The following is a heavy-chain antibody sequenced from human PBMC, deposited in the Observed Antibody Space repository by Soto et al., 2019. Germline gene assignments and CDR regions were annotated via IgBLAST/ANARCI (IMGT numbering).Heavy chain of an antibody. J-gene: IGHJ6*02. CDR2: IYHSGST. CDR3: ARARVSSSPTDLYYYYGMDV. V-gene: IGHV4-4*02. Sequence: SETLSLTCAVSGGSISSSNWWSWVRQPPGKGLEWIGEIYHSGSTNYNPSLKSRVTISVDKSKNQFSLKLSSVTAADTAVYYCARARVSSSPTDLYYYYGMDVWGQGTTVTVSS. D-gene: IGHD6-6*01. CDR1: GGSISSSNW.